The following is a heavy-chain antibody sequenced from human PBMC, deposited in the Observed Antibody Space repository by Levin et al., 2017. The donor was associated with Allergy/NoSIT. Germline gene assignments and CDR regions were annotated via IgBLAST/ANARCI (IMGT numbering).Heavy chain of an antibody. CDR3: ARYLFGAGVADEECTGVNCKRDY. CDR2: ISNTGSTV. J-gene: IGHJ4*02. D-gene: IGHD2-8*02. CDR1: RFTFTDHY. Sequence: GESLKISCSASRFTFTDHYMSWIRQAPGKGPELISYISNTGSTVHYAESVKGRFTISRDDVKNLLFLQMNSLTAEDTGIYYCARYLFGAGVADEECTGVNCKRDYWGRGTLVTVS. V-gene: IGHV3-11*01.